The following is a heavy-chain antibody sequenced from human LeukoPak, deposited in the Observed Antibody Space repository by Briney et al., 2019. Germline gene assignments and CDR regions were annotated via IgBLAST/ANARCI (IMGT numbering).Heavy chain of an antibody. CDR2: INHSGST. V-gene: IGHV4-34*01. Sequence: SETLSLTCTVSGGSISSYYWSWIRQPPGKGLEWIGEINHSGSTNYNPSLKSRVTISVDTSKNQFSLKLSSVTAADTAVYYCSRGRGWRGYEDWGQGTLVTVSS. D-gene: IGHD5-12*01. J-gene: IGHJ4*02. CDR1: GGSISSYY. CDR3: SRGRGWRGYED.